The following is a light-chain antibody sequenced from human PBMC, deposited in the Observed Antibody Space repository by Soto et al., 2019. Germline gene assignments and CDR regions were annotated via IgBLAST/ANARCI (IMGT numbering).Light chain of an antibody. Sequence: QSALTKPASVSGSPGQSITISCTGTSRDVGSYNLVSWYQQHPGTAPKVIIYEVSKLPLGVSNRFSGSKSGNTASLTISGLQAEDEADYYCCSYAGSSTFVFGTGTKLTVL. CDR2: EVS. CDR1: SRDVGSYNL. J-gene: IGLJ1*01. CDR3: CSYAGSSTFV. V-gene: IGLV2-23*02.